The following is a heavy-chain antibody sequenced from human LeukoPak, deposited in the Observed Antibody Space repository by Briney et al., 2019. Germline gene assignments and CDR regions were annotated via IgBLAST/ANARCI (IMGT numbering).Heavy chain of an antibody. Sequence: GESLKISCKGFGYNFTSYWIAWVRQMPGKGLEWLGIIYPGDSDTRYSPSFQGQVTISADKSISTAYLQWSSLKASDTAMYYCARQRDSSGSAFDYWGQGTLVTVSS. D-gene: IGHD3-22*01. J-gene: IGHJ4*02. CDR1: GYNFTSYW. CDR3: ARQRDSSGSAFDY. V-gene: IGHV5-51*01. CDR2: IYPGDSDT.